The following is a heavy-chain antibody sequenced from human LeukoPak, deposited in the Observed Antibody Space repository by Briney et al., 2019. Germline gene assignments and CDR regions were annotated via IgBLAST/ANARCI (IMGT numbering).Heavy chain of an antibody. CDR2: IYYSGST. CDR3: ARDRSSGWYRGQELSP. Sequence: PSETLSLTCTVSGGSISSYYWSWIRQPPGKGLEWIGYIYYSGSTNYNPSLKSRVTISVDTSKNQFSLKLSSVTAADTAVYYCARDRSSGWYRGQELSPWGQGTLVTVSS. V-gene: IGHV4-59*01. CDR1: GGSISSYY. J-gene: IGHJ5*02. D-gene: IGHD6-19*01.